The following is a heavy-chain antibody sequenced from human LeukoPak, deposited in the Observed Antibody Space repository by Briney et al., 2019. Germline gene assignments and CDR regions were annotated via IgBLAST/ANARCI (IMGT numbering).Heavy chain of an antibody. V-gene: IGHV3-7*03. Sequence: GGSLRLSCTSSGFIFSSHWMNWVRQAPGKGPEWVANIKYDGSEQYYVDSVKGRFSISRDNTKNLLYLQMSSLRAEDTAVYYCARLTQLARGRYWGQGTLVTVSS. CDR1: GFIFSSHW. J-gene: IGHJ4*02. CDR2: IKYDGSEQ. CDR3: ARLTQLARGRY. D-gene: IGHD6-6*01.